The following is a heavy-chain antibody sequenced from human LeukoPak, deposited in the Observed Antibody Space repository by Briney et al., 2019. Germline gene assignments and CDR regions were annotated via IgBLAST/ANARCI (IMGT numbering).Heavy chain of an antibody. CDR1: GFTFSSYA. D-gene: IGHD3-10*01. Sequence: GGPLRLSCAASGFTFSSYAMSWVRQAPGKGLEWVSYISGSGDSTYYADSVKGRFTISRDNSKNTLYLQMDSLRAEDTAEYYCAKAGPGSFNRNFDYWGQETLVTVSS. V-gene: IGHV3-23*01. CDR2: ISGSGDST. J-gene: IGHJ4*02. CDR3: AKAGPGSFNRNFDY.